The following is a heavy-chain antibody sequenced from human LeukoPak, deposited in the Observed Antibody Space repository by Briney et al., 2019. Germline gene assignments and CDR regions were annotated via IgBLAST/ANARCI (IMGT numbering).Heavy chain of an antibody. Sequence: GESLKISCKGSEYSFTTYWIGWVRQMPGRGLEWMGIIYPGDSDTRYSPSFQGQVTISADKSISTAYLQWSSLKASDTAMYYCARQFRDSSGYYSYYFDYWGQGTLVTVSS. CDR1: EYSFTTYW. V-gene: IGHV5-51*01. CDR3: ARQFRDSSGYYSYYFDY. J-gene: IGHJ4*02. CDR2: IYPGDSDT. D-gene: IGHD3-22*01.